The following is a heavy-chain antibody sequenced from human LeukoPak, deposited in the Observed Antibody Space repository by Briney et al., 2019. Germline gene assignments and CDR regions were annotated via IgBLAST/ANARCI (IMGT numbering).Heavy chain of an antibody. V-gene: IGHV4-59*01. CDR1: GGSISSYY. CDR2: IYYSGST. CDR3: ARVSGIRYFDWLSAPAFDI. J-gene: IGHJ3*02. D-gene: IGHD3-9*01. Sequence: SETLSLTCTVSGGSISSYYWSWIRQPPGKGLEWIGYIYYSGSTNYNPSLKSLVTISVDTSKNQFSLKLSSVTAADTAVYYCARVSGIRYFDWLSAPAFDIWGQGTMVTVSS.